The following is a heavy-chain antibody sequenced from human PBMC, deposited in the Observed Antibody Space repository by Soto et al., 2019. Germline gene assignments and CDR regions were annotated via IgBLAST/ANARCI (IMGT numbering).Heavy chain of an antibody. V-gene: IGHV3-74*01. CDR2: INGDGTRT. CDR1: GITFSNYW. J-gene: IGHJ5*02. Sequence: EVQLVESGGGLVQPGGSLRLYCAASGITFSNYWMHWVRQAPGKGLMWVSRINGDGTRTDYADSVKGRFTISRDNVKNTLFLQMNSLRAEDTAVYYCAPNWLDPLGQGTLVTVSS. CDR3: APNWLDP.